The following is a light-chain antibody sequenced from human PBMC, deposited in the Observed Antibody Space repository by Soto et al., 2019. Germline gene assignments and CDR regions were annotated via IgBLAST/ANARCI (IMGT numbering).Light chain of an antibody. CDR2: AAS. J-gene: IGKJ4*01. CDR1: QSISSY. Sequence: DIQMTQSPSSLSASVGDRVTITCRASQSISSYLNWYQQKPGKAPKLLIYAASSLQSGVPSRFSGRGSGTDFTLTISSLPPEDFATYYCQQSYSTPQVTFGGGTKVEIK. V-gene: IGKV1-39*01. CDR3: QQSYSTPQVT.